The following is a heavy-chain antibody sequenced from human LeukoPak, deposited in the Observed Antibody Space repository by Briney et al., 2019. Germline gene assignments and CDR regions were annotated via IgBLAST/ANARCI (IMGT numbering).Heavy chain of an antibody. V-gene: IGHV4-34*01. Sequence: SETLSLTCAVYGGSFSGYYWSWIRQPPGKGLEWIGEINHTGSTNYNPSLKSRVTISVDTSKNQFSLKLSSVTAADTAVYYCARTGMGLRLGELSFFDYWGQGTLVTVSS. J-gene: IGHJ4*02. CDR2: INHTGST. CDR3: ARTGMGLRLGELSFFDY. D-gene: IGHD3-16*02. CDR1: GGSFSGYY.